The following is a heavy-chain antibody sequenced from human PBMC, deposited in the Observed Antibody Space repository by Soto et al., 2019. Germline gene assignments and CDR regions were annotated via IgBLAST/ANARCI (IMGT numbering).Heavy chain of an antibody. J-gene: IGHJ4*02. CDR2: ISAYNGNT. D-gene: IGHD1-26*01. V-gene: IGHV1-18*03. CDR1: GYTFTSYH. CDR3: ARDCPPPRE. Sequence: QVQLVQSGAEVKKPGASVKVSCKASGYTFTSYHITWVRQAPGQGLEWMGWISAYNGNTNYAQKLHGRVTMTTDASTITAYMTLRSLRCDYMAVYYCARDCPPPREWGLGTLVSVSS.